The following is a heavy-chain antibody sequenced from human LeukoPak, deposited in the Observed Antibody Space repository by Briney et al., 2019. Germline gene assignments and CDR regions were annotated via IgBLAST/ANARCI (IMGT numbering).Heavy chain of an antibody. V-gene: IGHV7-4-1*02. CDR2: INTNIGNP. CDR3: ARDDRWLVHKGFDP. CDR1: GYTFTSYA. Sequence: ASVKVSCKASGYTFTSYAMNWVRQAPGQGLEWMGWINTNIGNPTYAQGFTGRFVFSLDTSVSTAYLQISSLKAEDTAVYYCARDDRWLVHKGFDPWGQGTLVTVSS. D-gene: IGHD6-19*01. J-gene: IGHJ5*02.